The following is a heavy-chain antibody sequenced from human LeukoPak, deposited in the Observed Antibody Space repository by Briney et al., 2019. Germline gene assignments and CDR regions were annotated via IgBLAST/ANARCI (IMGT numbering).Heavy chain of an antibody. Sequence: GGSLRLSCAASGFTFSSYWMRWVRQAPGKGLVWVSRINSDGSSTSYADSVKGRFTISRDNAKNTLYLQMNSLRAEDTAVYYCARDMTYYDILTGYRYPTEAFDIWGQGTMVTVSS. CDR2: INSDGSST. CDR1: GFTFSSYW. J-gene: IGHJ3*02. V-gene: IGHV3-74*01. D-gene: IGHD3-9*01. CDR3: ARDMTYYDILTGYRYPTEAFDI.